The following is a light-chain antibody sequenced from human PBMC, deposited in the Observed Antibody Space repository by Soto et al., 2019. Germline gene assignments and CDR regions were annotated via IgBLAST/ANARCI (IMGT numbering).Light chain of an antibody. V-gene: IGLV1-44*01. CDR2: TTN. J-gene: IGLJ1*01. CDR3: AAWDASLNAYV. CDR1: NSNIGGNA. Sequence: QSVLTQPPSASGTPGQRVTISCSGSNSNIGGNAVHWYQHLPGTAPKLLIYTTNQRPSGVPDRFSGSKSGTSASLAISGLQSEDEADYHCAAWDASLNAYVFGTGTKLTVL.